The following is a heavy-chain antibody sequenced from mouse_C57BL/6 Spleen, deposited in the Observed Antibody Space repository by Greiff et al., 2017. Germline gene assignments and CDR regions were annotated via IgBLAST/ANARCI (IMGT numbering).Heavy chain of an antibody. CDR2: ISYDGSN. V-gene: IGHV3-6*01. CDR1: GYSITSGYY. J-gene: IGHJ4*01. CDR3: ARHHRVYYAMDY. Sequence: EVKLLESGPGLVKPSQSLSLTCSVTGYSITSGYYWNWIRQFPGNKLEWMGYISYDGSNNYNPSLKNRISITRDTSKNQFFLKLNSVTTEDTATYYCARHHRVYYAMDYWGQGTSVTVSS.